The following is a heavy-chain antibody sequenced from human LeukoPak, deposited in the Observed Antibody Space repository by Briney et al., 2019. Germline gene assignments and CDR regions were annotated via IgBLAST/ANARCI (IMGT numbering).Heavy chain of an antibody. Sequence: RGSLTLTCASSGFTFSCYAMLWVRQAPGKGLEGVAFIQYDGRNKCCADSVKGRFTVSRDNSKNTLYLQMNSLRVEDTAIYYCAKDKNDSGDYSSMDVWGKGTTVTVSS. CDR2: IQYDGRNK. D-gene: IGHD4-17*01. V-gene: IGHV3-30*02. J-gene: IGHJ6*03. CDR1: GFTFSCYA. CDR3: AKDKNDSGDYSSMDV.